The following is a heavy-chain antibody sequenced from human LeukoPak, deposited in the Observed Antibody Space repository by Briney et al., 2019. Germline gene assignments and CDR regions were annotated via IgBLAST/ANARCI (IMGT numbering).Heavy chain of an antibody. CDR3: ASMTTVTTWDLDY. Sequence: GASVKVSCKASGYTFTSYAMNWVRQAPGQGLEWMGWINPNSGGTNYAQKFQGRVTMTRDTSISTAYMELSRLRSDDTAVYYCASMTTVTTWDLDYWGQGTLVTVSS. CDR2: INPNSGGT. J-gene: IGHJ4*02. V-gene: IGHV1-2*02. CDR1: GYTFTSYA. D-gene: IGHD4-17*01.